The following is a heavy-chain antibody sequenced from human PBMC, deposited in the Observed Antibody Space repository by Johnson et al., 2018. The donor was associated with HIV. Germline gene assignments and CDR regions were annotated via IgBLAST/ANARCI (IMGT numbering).Heavy chain of an antibody. CDR3: ARGRRIQLWLLADAFDI. V-gene: IGHV3-30-3*01. Sequence: QVQLVESGGGLVKPGGSLRLSCAASGFTFRNAWMSWVRQAPGQGLEWVALISYDGTNKYYADSVKGRFTISRDNSKNTLYLQMNSLRAEDTAVYYCARGRRIQLWLLADAFDIWGQGTMVTVSS. J-gene: IGHJ3*02. CDR2: ISYDGTNK. D-gene: IGHD5-18*01. CDR1: GFTFRNAW.